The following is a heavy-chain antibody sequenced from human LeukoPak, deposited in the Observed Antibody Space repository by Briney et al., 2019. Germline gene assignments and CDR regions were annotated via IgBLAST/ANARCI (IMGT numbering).Heavy chain of an antibody. CDR1: GFTFDDYG. V-gene: IGHV3-20*04. J-gene: IGHJ4*02. Sequence: PGGSLRLSCAASGFTFDDYGMSWVRQAPGKGLEWVSGINWNGGSTGYADSVKGRFTISRDNAKNSLYLQMNSLRAEDTALYYCARVIGYCSGGSCYVDYWGQGTLVTVSS. CDR3: ARVIGYCSGGSCYVDY. D-gene: IGHD2-15*01. CDR2: INWNGGST.